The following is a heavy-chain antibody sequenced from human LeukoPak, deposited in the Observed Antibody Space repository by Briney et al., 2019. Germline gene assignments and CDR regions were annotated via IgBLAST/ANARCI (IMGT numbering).Heavy chain of an antibody. D-gene: IGHD6-19*01. J-gene: IGHJ4*02. V-gene: IGHV1-8*03. CDR2: MNPNSGNT. CDR1: GYTFTSYD. CDR3: ATSYQTGIAVFVY. Sequence: ASVKVSCKASGYTFTSYDINWVRQATGQGLEWMGWMNPNSGNTGYAQKFQGRVTITRNTSISTAYMELSSLRSEDTAVYYCATSYQTGIAVFVYWGQGTLVTVSS.